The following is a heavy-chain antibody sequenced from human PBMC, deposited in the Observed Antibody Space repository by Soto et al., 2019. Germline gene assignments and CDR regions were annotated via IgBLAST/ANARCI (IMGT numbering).Heavy chain of an antibody. Sequence: PGGSLRLSCAASGFTFSSYGMHWVRQAPGKGLEWVAVISYDGSNKYYADSVKGRFTISRDNSKNTLYLQMNSLRAEDTAVYYCVKGLTTPGGGQYGMDVWGQGTTVTVSS. J-gene: IGHJ6*02. V-gene: IGHV3-30*18. D-gene: IGHD4-17*01. CDR3: VKGLTTPGGGQYGMDV. CDR1: GFTFSSYG. CDR2: ISYDGSNK.